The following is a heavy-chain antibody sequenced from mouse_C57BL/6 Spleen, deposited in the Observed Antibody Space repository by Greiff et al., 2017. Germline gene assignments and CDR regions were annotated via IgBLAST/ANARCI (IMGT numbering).Heavy chain of an antibody. Sequence: VKLQESGPELVKPGASVKISCKASGYSFTSYYIHWVQQRPGQGLEWIGWIYPGSGNTKYNEKFKGKATLTADTSSSTAYMQLSSLTSEDSAVYYCAREEATVVASTGTDYWGQGTTLTVSS. CDR1: GYSFTSYY. V-gene: IGHV1-66*01. CDR2: IYPGSGNT. J-gene: IGHJ2*01. CDR3: AREEATVVASTGTDY. D-gene: IGHD1-1*01.